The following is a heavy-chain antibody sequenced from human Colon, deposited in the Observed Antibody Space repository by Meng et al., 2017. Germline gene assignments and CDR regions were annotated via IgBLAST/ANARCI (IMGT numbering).Heavy chain of an antibody. Sequence: QGQVVQTGAGVRRPGSSGKLSCKASGVTFNNCAFNWVRQAPGQGLEWMGEIIPIFGKTNYAQKFQGRVTITADGSTNTSFMELSSLISEDSAVYYCARERVATTAVDFWGLGTLVTVSS. V-gene: IGHV1-69*01. CDR1: GVTFNNCA. CDR3: ARERVATTAVDF. J-gene: IGHJ4*02. D-gene: IGHD1-1*01. CDR2: IIPIFGKT.